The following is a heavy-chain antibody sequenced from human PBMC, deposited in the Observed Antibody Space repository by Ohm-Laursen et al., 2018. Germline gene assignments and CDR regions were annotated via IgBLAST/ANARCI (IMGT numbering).Heavy chain of an antibody. Sequence: TLSLTCAVYGGSFSGYYWNWVRQPPGKGLEWIGEINHSGSTNYNPSLKSRVPISVDASKNQFSLNLSSVTAADTAVYYCARGRWVTPFDYWGQGALVTVSS. V-gene: IGHV4-34*01. CDR1: GGSFSGYY. D-gene: IGHD2-21*02. CDR3: ARGRWVTPFDY. CDR2: INHSGST. J-gene: IGHJ4*02.